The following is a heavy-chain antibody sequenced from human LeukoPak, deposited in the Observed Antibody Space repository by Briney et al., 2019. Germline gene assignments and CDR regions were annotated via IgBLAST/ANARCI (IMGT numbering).Heavy chain of an antibody. D-gene: IGHD6-13*01. CDR3: TRDQRAHSSSWYSTGDYFDY. Sequence: GGSLRLSCTASGFTFGDYAMSWFRQAPGKGLEWVGIIRSKAYGGTTEYAASVKGRFTISRDDSKSIAYLQMNSLKTEDTAVYYCTRDQRAHSSSWYSTGDYFDYWGQGTLVTVSS. V-gene: IGHV3-49*03. CDR2: IRSKAYGGTT. CDR1: GFTFGDYA. J-gene: IGHJ4*02.